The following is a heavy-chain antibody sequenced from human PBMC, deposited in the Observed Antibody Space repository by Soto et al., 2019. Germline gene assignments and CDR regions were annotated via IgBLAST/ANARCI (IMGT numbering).Heavy chain of an antibody. Sequence: QLQLQESGSGLVKPSQTLSLTCAVSGGSISSGGYSWSWIRQPPGKGLEWIGYIYPSGSTYYNPSLQSRVTLSVDRSNNQFSLKLSSVPAADTAVYYCARGQVVAAQHWGQGTLVTVAS. J-gene: IGHJ4*02. D-gene: IGHD2-15*01. CDR3: ARGQVVAAQH. CDR1: GGSISSGGYS. V-gene: IGHV4-30-2*01. CDR2: IYPSGST.